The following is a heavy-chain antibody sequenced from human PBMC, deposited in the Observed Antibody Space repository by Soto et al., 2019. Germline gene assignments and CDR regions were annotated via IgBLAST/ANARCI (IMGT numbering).Heavy chain of an antibody. Sequence: QVQVVESGGGVVQPGRSLKLSCAASGFTFSNFGMHWVRQAPGKGLEWVAVIWHDGKEKYYADSAKGRSTISRDNWKNTLYLQMNSLRAEDTAVYYCARDPGQDEAMDYWGQGTLVTLSS. CDR3: ARDPGQDEAMDY. V-gene: IGHV3-33*01. CDR1: GFTFSNFG. J-gene: IGHJ4*02. CDR2: IWHDGKEK.